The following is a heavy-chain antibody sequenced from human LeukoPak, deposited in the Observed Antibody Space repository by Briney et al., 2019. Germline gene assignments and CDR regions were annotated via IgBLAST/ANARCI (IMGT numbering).Heavy chain of an antibody. CDR2: IYYSGST. D-gene: IGHD5-18*01. CDR1: GGSISSHY. V-gene: IGHV4-59*11. Sequence: PSETLSLTCTVSGGSISSHYWSWSRQPPGKGLEWIGYIYYSGSTNYNPSLKSRVTISVDTSKNQFSLKLSSVTAADTAVYYRAGGRDTGGLGMDVWGKGTTVTVSS. J-gene: IGHJ6*03. CDR3: AGGRDTGGLGMDV.